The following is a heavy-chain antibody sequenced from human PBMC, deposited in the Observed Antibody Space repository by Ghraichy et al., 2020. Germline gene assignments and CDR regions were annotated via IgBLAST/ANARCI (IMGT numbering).Heavy chain of an antibody. D-gene: IGHD2-21*01. CDR2: INSDGGST. V-gene: IGHV3-74*01. Sequence: GGSLRLSCAASGFTFSSYWMHWVRQAPGKGRVWVSRINSDGGSTTYADSVKGRFTISKDNAKNTLYLQMNSLRAEDTAVYYCVKDLVGGGFGAYGMDVWGQGTTVTVSS. J-gene: IGHJ6*02. CDR3: VKDLVGGGFGAYGMDV. CDR1: GFTFSSYW.